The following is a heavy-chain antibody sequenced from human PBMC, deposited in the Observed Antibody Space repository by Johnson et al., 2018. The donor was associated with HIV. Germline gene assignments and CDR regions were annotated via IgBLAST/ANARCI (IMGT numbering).Heavy chain of an antibody. D-gene: IGHD3-3*01. J-gene: IGHJ3*02. CDR3: TRDRRQFLEWLSDGFDI. CDR1: RFSFNKYW. V-gene: IGHV3-7*01. Sequence: VQLVESGGGLVQPGGSLRLSCAASRFSFNKYWMTWVRQAPGNALEWVASIKEDGSEKYYVDSVKGRFTISRDNAKNSLYLQMSSLRAAETAVYYCTRDRRQFLEWLSDGFDIWGQGTMVTVSS. CDR2: IKEDGSEK.